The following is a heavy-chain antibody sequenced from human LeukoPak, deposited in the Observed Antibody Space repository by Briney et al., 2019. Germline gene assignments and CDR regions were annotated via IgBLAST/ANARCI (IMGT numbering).Heavy chain of an antibody. D-gene: IGHD5-24*01. CDR2: IIPIFGTA. Sequence: SVKVSCKASGGTFSSYAISWVRQAPGQGLEWMGGIIPIFGTANYTQKFQGRVTITADESTSTAYMELGSLRSEDTAVYYCARDRGDGYNFFDYWGQGTLVTVSS. CDR1: GGTFSSYA. CDR3: ARDRGDGYNFFDY. V-gene: IGHV1-69*13. J-gene: IGHJ4*02.